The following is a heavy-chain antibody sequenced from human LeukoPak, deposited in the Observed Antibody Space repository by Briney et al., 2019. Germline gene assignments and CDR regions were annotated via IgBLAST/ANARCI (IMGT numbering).Heavy chain of an antibody. V-gene: IGHV4-38-2*02. Sequence: SETLSLTCTVSGYSISSGYYWGWIRQPPGKGLEWIGSIYHSGSTYYNPSLKSRVTISVDTSKNQFSLKLSSVTAADTAVYYCARRSGRVDYWGQGTLVTVSS. J-gene: IGHJ4*02. CDR1: GYSISSGYY. CDR3: ARRSGRVDY. CDR2: IYHSGST. D-gene: IGHD3-10*01.